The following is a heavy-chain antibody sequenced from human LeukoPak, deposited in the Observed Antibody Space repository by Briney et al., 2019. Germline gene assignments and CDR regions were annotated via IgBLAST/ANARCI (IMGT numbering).Heavy chain of an antibody. V-gene: IGHV4-31*03. Sequence: SETLSLTCTVSGGSISSGSYYWSWIRQQPGKGLEWIGYIYYSGSTFYNPSLKSRVTISVDTSKNQFSLKLTSVTAADTAVYYCARYGLVEFRNAFQYWGQGILVSVSS. CDR2: IYYSGST. D-gene: IGHD6-6*01. CDR3: ARYGLVEFRNAFQY. CDR1: GGSISSGSYY. J-gene: IGHJ1*01.